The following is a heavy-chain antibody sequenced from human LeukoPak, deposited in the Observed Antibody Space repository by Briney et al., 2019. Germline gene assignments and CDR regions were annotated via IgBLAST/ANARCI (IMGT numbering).Heavy chain of an antibody. V-gene: IGHV4-39*07. J-gene: IGHJ6*02. D-gene: IGHD2-2*01. Sequence: SETLSLTCTVSGGSISSSSYYWGCILQPPGKGLEWIGSIYYGGSTYYDSSLKSRVTISVDISKNQFSLKVSPVTAADTAVYYCARDAGHQLSRRNYYAMDVWGQGTTVTVSS. CDR2: IYYGGST. CDR3: ARDAGHQLSRRNYYAMDV. CDR1: GGSISSSSYY.